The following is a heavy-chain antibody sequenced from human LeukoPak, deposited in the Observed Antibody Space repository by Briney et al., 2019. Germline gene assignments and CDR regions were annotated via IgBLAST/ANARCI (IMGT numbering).Heavy chain of an antibody. J-gene: IGHJ3*02. Sequence: GGSLRVSCAASGFTVSSNYMSWVRQAPGKGLEWVSSIYSGGSTYYADSVKGRFTTSRDSSKNTLYLQMSSLRAEDTAVYYCARGHNWNDRGAFDIWGQGTMVTVSS. D-gene: IGHD1-1*01. CDR3: ARGHNWNDRGAFDI. CDR1: GFTVSSNY. V-gene: IGHV3-53*01. CDR2: IYSGGST.